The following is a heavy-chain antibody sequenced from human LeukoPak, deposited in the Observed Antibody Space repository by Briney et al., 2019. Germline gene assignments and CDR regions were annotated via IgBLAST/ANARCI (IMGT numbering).Heavy chain of an antibody. J-gene: IGHJ4*02. CDR2: IYPGDSDT. CDR1: GYIFTNYW. CDR3: ARRVERGSGYDY. D-gene: IGHD6-19*01. Sequence: GESLKISCKGSGYIFTNYWIAWVRQMPGKGLEWMGTIYPGDSDTRYSPSFQGQITTSDEKSISTAHLQWSSLKASDTAMYYCARRVERGSGYDYWGQGTLVTVSS. V-gene: IGHV5-51*01.